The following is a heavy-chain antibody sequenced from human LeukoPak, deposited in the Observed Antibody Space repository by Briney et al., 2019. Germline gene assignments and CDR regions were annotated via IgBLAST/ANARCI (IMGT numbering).Heavy chain of an antibody. J-gene: IGHJ3*02. V-gene: IGHV3-13*01. CDR1: GFTFSSYD. CDR2: IGTAGDT. D-gene: IGHD3-22*01. CDR3: ARAGEPLYYDSSPDAFDI. Sequence: GGSLRLSCAASGFTFSSYDMHWVRQATGKGLEWVSAIGTAGDTYYPGSVKGRFTISRENAKNSLYLQMNSLRAGDTAVYYCARAGEPLYYDSSPDAFDIWGQGTMVTVSS.